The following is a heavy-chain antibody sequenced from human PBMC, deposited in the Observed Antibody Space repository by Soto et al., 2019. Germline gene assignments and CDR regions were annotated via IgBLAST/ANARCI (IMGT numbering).Heavy chain of an antibody. CDR1: GFTFSSYS. Sequence: GGSLRLSCAASGFTFSSYSMNWVRQAPGKGLEWVSSISSSSSYIYYADSVKGRFTISRDNAKNSLYLQMNSLRAEDTAVYYCARDGAAAGTSASRAPPNDYWGQGTLVTVSS. J-gene: IGHJ4*02. V-gene: IGHV3-21*01. CDR3: ARDGAAAGTSASRAPPNDY. D-gene: IGHD6-13*01. CDR2: ISSSSSYI.